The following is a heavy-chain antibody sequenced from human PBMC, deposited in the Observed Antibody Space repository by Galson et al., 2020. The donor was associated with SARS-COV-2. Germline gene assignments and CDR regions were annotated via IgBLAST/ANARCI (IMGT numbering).Heavy chain of an antibody. Sequence: TGGSLRLSCAASGFTFSSYGMHWVRQAPGKGLEWVAVIWYDGSNKYYADSVKGRFTISRDNSKNTRYLQMNSLRAEDTAVYYCAREKRITMFGVEWGDYYYYGMDVWGQGTTVTVSS. CDR2: IWYDGSNK. V-gene: IGHV3-33*01. CDR3: AREKRITMFGVEWGDYYYYGMDV. J-gene: IGHJ6*02. D-gene: IGHD3-3*01. CDR1: GFTFSSYG.